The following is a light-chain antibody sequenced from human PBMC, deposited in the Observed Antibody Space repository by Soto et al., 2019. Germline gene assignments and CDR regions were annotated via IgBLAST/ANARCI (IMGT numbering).Light chain of an antibody. Sequence: QSALTQPAAVSGSPGQSITISCTGTSSDVGTYNLVSWYQQYPGKAPKLMIYATSKRPSGVSNRFSGSKSGNTASLTISGLQAEDEADYYCSSYTSSSTSVVFGGGTKLTVL. V-gene: IGLV2-14*02. CDR3: SSYTSSSTSVV. CDR2: ATS. CDR1: SSDVGTYNL. J-gene: IGLJ2*01.